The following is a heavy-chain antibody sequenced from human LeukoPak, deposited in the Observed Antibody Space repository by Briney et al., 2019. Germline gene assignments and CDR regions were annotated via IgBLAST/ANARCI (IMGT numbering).Heavy chain of an antibody. J-gene: IGHJ5*02. CDR1: AGSINNYY. CDR3: ARTSRINMVLDP. D-gene: IGHD3-10*01. V-gene: IGHV4-59*01. Sequence: SETLSLTCTVSAGSINNYYWSWIRQPPGKGLEWIGYIYYSGSTNYNPSLKSRVTISVDTSKKQVSLNLSSVTAADTAVYYCARTSRINMVLDPWGQGTLVTVSS. CDR2: IYYSGST.